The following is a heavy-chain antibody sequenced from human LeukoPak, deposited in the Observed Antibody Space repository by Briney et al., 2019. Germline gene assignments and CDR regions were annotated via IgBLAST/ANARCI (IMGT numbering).Heavy chain of an antibody. J-gene: IGHJ4*02. D-gene: IGHD2-8*01. CDR3: ATARGCSNGVCSSIGLDY. V-gene: IGHV4-59*11. CDR1: VGSISSHY. Sequence: TLSLTCMHSVGSISSHYWSWIQLPPATGLEGTAYIYYTGSSTYNPSLKSRVTISVDTSKNQFSLRLSSVTAADTAVYYCATARGCSNGVCSSIGLDYWGQGTLVTVSS. CDR2: IYYTGSS.